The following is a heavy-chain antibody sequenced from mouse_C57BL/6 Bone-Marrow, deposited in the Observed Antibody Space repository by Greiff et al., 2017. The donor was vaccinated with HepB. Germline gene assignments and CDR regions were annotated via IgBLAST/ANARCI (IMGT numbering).Heavy chain of an antibody. V-gene: IGHV5-9-1*02. CDR2: ISSGGDYI. Sequence: EVQVVESGEGFVKPGGSLKLSCAASGFTFSSYALSWVRQTPEKSLEWVASISSGGDYISYADTVKGRATSSRDKARNTLYLQLSSLKSEDTAMYYCTTYGPDFDYWGQGTTLTVSS. D-gene: IGHD1-2*01. CDR1: GFTFSSYA. CDR3: TTYGPDFDY. J-gene: IGHJ2*01.